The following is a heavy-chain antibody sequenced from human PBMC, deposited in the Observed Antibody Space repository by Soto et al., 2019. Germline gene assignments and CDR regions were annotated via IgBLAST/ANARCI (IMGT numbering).Heavy chain of an antibody. CDR2: VNTPGGNT. Sequence: EMQLLESGGGLVQPGGSLRLSCAASGFTFTSYAMSWVRQAQGKGLEWVSGVNTPGGNTYYADSVKGRFTISRDNTRNSLYLQMNSLRDEDTALYYCVRYCSTTLCNGVATRTFDYWGQGTLVTVSS. CDR1: GFTFTSYA. V-gene: IGHV3-23*01. D-gene: IGHD2-2*01. CDR3: VRYCSTTLCNGVATRTFDY. J-gene: IGHJ4*02.